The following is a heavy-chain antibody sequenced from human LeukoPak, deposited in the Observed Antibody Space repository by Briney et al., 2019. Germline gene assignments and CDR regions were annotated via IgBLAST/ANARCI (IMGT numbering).Heavy chain of an antibody. CDR3: ARDEDSYYDFWSGSYGMDV. J-gene: IGHJ6*02. Sequence: SVKVSCKASGGTFSSYVISWVRQAPGQGLEWMGRIIPIFGIANYAQKFQGRVTITADKSTSTAYMELSSLRSEDTAVYYCARDEDSYYDFWSGSYGMDVWGQGTTVTVSS. V-gene: IGHV1-69*04. CDR1: GGTFSSYV. D-gene: IGHD3-3*01. CDR2: IIPIFGIA.